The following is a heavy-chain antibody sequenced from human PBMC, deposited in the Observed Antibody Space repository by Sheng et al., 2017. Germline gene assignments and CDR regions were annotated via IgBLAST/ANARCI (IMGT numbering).Heavy chain of an antibody. CDR1: GGSISSYY. D-gene: IGHD6-13*01. V-gene: IGHV4-4*07. J-gene: IGHJ6*02. Sequence: QVQLQESGPGLVKPSETLSLTCTVSGGSISSYYWSWIRQPAGKGLEWIGRIYTSGSTNYNPSLKSRVTMSVDTSKNQFSLKLSSVTAADTAVYYCARDRTALAAAGTLPYYYYCMDVWGQGTTVTVSS. CDR2: IYTSGST. CDR3: ARDRTALAAAGTLPYYYYCMDV.